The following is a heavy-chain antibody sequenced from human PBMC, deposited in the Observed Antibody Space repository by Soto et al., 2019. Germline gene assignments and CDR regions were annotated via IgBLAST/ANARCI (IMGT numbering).Heavy chain of an antibody. CDR1: GYTFTNYA. Sequence: QVQFVQSGAEEKKPGASVKVSCKASGYTFTNYAIHWVRQAPAQGLEWLGWINSGNGNIKYSQTFQGRVTITRDTSANTAYMELSSLRSEDTAVYNCARVGQWGGMDVWGQGTTVTVSS. D-gene: IGHD1-26*01. V-gene: IGHV1-3*05. CDR3: ARVGQWGGMDV. CDR2: INSGNGNI. J-gene: IGHJ6*02.